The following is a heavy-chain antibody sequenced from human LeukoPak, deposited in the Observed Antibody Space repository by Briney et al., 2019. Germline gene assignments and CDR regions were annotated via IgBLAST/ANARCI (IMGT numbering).Heavy chain of an antibody. D-gene: IGHD2-21*02. CDR1: GFTFSSYW. CDR3: AREGIAYCGGDCYLYYFDY. V-gene: IGHV3-7*01. J-gene: IGHJ4*02. Sequence: GGSLRLSCAASGFTFSSYWMSWVRQAPGKGLEWLANIKQDGSEKYYVDSVKGRFTISRDNAKNSLYLQMNSLRAEDTAVYYCAREGIAYCGGDCYLYYFDYWGQGTLVTVSS. CDR2: IKQDGSEK.